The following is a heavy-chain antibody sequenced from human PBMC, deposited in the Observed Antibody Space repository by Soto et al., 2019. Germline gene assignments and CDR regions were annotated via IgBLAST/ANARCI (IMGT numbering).Heavy chain of an antibody. V-gene: IGHV1-3*01. J-gene: IGHJ3*02. CDR3: ARVQYSGYDCKLAFDI. CDR1: GYTFDNYA. CDR2: IHAGNGYT. D-gene: IGHD5-12*01. Sequence: QVQLVQSGAQVKKPGASVKVSCKASGYTFDNYALHCVRQAPGRRLEWIGWIHAGNGYTKYSQSFQGRVTITRDTSASTVHMDLSSLRSEDTALYSGARVQYSGYDCKLAFDIWGQGTMVTVSS.